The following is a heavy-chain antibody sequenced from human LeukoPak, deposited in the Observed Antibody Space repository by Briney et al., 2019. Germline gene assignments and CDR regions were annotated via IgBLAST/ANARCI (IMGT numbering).Heavy chain of an antibody. D-gene: IGHD4-11*01. J-gene: IGHJ5*02. Sequence: GGSLRLSCAASGFTFSSYWMHWVRQAPGKGLVWVSRINSDGSSTSYADSVKGRFTISRDNAKNTLYPQMNSLRAEDTAVYYCARVSYSNYGFDPWGQGTLVTVSS. CDR3: ARVSYSNYGFDP. CDR1: GFTFSSYW. CDR2: INSDGSST. V-gene: IGHV3-74*01.